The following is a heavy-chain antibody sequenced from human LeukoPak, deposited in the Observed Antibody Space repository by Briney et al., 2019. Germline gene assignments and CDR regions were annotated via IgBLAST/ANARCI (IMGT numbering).Heavy chain of an antibody. CDR2: IRSRAFGGTT. D-gene: IGHD3-3*01. CDR3: ARVGPLRIAIFGVVPYYFDY. CDR1: GFNFEDYA. V-gene: IGHV3-49*04. J-gene: IGHJ4*02. Sequence: GGSLRLSCTTSGFNFEDYAMSWVRQAPGKGLEWLGSIRSRAFGGTTEYAASVEGRCSISRDDSKSIVYLQMNSLRTDDSAVYHCARVGPLRIAIFGVVPYYFDYWGRGTLVTVSS.